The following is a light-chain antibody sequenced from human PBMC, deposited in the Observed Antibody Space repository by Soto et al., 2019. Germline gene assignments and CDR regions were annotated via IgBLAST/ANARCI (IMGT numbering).Light chain of an antibody. CDR3: QQYNNWPPYT. CDR1: QSVSSD. CDR2: GAS. J-gene: IGKJ2*01. Sequence: IVMTQSPATLSVSPGDRVTLSCRASQSVSSDLAWYQQRPGQAPRLLIYGASTRATGIPARFSGTGSGTESTLPISSLQSEDFAFYYCQQYNNWPPYTFGQGTKLEIK. V-gene: IGKV3-15*01.